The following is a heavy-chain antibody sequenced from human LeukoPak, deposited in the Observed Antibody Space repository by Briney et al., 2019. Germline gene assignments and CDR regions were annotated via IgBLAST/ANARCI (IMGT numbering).Heavy chain of an antibody. J-gene: IGHJ3*02. CDR3: EVHYYDSSGYYYSDAFDI. V-gene: IGHV4-34*01. CDR2: INHSGST. Sequence: SETLSLTCAVYGGSFSGYYWSWIRQPPGKGLEWIGEINHSGSTNYNPSLKSRVTISVDTSKNQFSLKLSSVTAADTAVYYCEVHYYDSSGYYYSDAFDIWGQGTMVTVSS. D-gene: IGHD3-22*01. CDR1: GGSFSGYY.